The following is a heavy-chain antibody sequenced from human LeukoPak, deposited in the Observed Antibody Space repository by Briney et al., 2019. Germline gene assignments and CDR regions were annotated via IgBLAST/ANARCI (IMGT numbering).Heavy chain of an antibody. D-gene: IGHD3-22*01. CDR2: IPYDGSNK. V-gene: IGHV3-30*02. J-gene: IGHJ4*02. Sequence: GGSLRLSCAASGFTFSNYGMHWVRQAPGKGLDWVAFIPYDGSNKFYADSVKGRFTISRDNSKNTLYLQMNSLRAEDTAVYYCAKDSGLIVVVIIDYFDYWGQGTLVTVSS. CDR1: GFTFSNYG. CDR3: AKDSGLIVVVIIDYFDY.